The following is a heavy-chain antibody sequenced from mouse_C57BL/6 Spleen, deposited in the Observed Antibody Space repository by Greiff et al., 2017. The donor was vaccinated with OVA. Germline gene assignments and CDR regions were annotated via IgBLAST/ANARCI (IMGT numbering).Heavy chain of an antibody. Sequence: EVKVVESGGGLVQPGESLKLSCESNEYEFPSHDMSWVRKTPEKRLELVAAINSDGGSTYYPDTMERRFIISRDNTKKTLYLQMSSLRSEDTALYYCARHGVLRRDAAWFAYWGQGTLVTVSA. J-gene: IGHJ3*01. CDR1: EYEFPSHD. V-gene: IGHV5-2*01. CDR3: ARHGVLRRDAAWFAY. CDR2: INSDGGST. D-gene: IGHD2-12*01.